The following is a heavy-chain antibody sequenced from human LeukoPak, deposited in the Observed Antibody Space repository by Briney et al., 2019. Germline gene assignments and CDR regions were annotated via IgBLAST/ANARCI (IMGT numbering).Heavy chain of an antibody. CDR1: GGSITSSTYY. Sequence: PSGTLSLTCTVSGGSITSSTYYWGWVRQPPGKGLEWIGHMYYTGSTYHNPSLKSRVTTSVDTSKKQFSLKLTSVTAADTAVYYCARLSMHTFGGARSGFDYWGQGTLVTVSS. CDR2: MYYTGST. CDR3: ARLSMHTFGGARSGFDY. V-gene: IGHV4-39*01. D-gene: IGHD3-16*01. J-gene: IGHJ4*02.